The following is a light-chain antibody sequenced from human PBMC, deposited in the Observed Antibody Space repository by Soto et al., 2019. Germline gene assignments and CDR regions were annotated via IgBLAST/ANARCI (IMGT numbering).Light chain of an antibody. V-gene: IGKV1-33*01. CDR1: QSISRY. CDR2: DAS. J-gene: IGKJ5*01. Sequence: SQMTKCPSSLSASVRGGVTITFRASQSISRYLNWYRQKPGKAPKLLIYDASTLETGVPSRFSGSGSGTDFTFTISGLQPEDFAPYYCPQYDNPPLIFCQGTRLEIK. CDR3: PQYDNPPLI.